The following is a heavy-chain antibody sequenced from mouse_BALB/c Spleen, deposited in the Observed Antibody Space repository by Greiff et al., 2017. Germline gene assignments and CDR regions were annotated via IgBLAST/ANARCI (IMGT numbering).Heavy chain of an antibody. V-gene: IGHV5-17*02. CDR3: ARDYRYDGYFDV. CDR2: ISSGSSTI. D-gene: IGHD2-14*01. Sequence: DVMLVESGGGLVKPGGSLKLSCAASGFTFSSFGMHWVRQAPEKGLEWVAYISSGSSTIYYADTVKGRFTISRDNPKNTLFLQMTSLRSEDTAMYYCARDYRYDGYFDVWGAGTTVTVSS. J-gene: IGHJ1*01. CDR1: GFTFSSFG.